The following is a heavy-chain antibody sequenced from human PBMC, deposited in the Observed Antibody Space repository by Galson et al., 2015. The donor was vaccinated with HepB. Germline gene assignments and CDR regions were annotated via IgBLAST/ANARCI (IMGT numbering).Heavy chain of an antibody. CDR2: INTNTGNP. D-gene: IGHD1-26*01. V-gene: IGHV7-4-1*02. J-gene: IGHJ4*02. Sequence: SVKVSCKASGYPFSSYLMNWVRQAPGQGLEWMGWINTNTGNPTYAQGFTGRFVFSLDTSVSTAYLQISSLKAEDTAVYYCARDRDSGSYSFYFDDWGQGTLVTVSS. CDR1: GYPFSSYL. CDR3: ARDRDSGSYSFYFDD.